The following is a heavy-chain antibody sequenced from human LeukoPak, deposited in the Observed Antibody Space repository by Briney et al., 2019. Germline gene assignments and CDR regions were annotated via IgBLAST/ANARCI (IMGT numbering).Heavy chain of an antibody. V-gene: IGHV3-11*01. D-gene: IGHD1-1*01. J-gene: IGHJ4*02. CDR3: ARFAPRLNFDY. CDR1: GFTFNNHW. Sequence: PGGSLRLSCAASGFTFNNHWMSWIRQAPGKGLEWVSYISSSGSTIYYADSVKGRFTISRDNAKNSLYLQMNSLRAEDTAVYYCARFAPRLNFDYWGQGTLVTVSS. CDR2: ISSSGSTI.